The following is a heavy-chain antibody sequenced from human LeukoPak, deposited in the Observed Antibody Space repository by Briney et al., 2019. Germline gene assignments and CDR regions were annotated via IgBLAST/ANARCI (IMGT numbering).Heavy chain of an antibody. CDR3: ARDLQRGWYGFDY. CDR2: IYYSGST. V-gene: IGHV4-59*01. CDR1: GGSISSYY. Sequence: SETLSLICTVSGGSISSYYWSWIRQPPGKGLEWIGYIYYSGSTNYNPSLKSRVTISVDTSKNQFSLKLSSVTAADTAVYYCARDLQRGWYGFDYWGQGTLVTVSS. J-gene: IGHJ4*02. D-gene: IGHD6-19*01.